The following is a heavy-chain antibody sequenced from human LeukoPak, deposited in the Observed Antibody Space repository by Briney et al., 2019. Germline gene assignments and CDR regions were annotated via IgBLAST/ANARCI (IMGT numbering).Heavy chain of an antibody. D-gene: IGHD6-19*01. Sequence: SETLSLTCTVSGGSISSSSYYWGWIRQPPGKGLEWIGSIYYSGSTYYNPSLKSRVTISVDTSKNQFSLKLSSVTAADTAVYYCARAVAGTGWYFDLWGRGTLVTVSS. J-gene: IGHJ2*01. V-gene: IGHV4-39*07. CDR2: IYYSGST. CDR1: GGSISSSSYY. CDR3: ARAVAGTGWYFDL.